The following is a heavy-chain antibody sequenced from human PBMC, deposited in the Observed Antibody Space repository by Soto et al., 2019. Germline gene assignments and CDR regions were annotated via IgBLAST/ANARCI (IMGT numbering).Heavy chain of an antibody. Sequence: SQTLSLTCAISGDSVSSNSAAWNWIRQSPSRGLEWLGRTYYRSRWYNDYAVSVRSRITVNPDTSKNQFSLHLNSVTPDDRAVYYCAGTSSLHWYYLDVWDKGTTVTVSS. D-gene: IGHD1-7*01. CDR1: GDSVSSNSAA. CDR3: AGTSSLHWYYLDV. CDR2: TYYRSRWYN. V-gene: IGHV6-1*01. J-gene: IGHJ6*03.